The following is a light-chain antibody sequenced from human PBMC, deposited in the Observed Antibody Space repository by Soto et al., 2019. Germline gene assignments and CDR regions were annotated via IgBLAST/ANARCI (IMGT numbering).Light chain of an antibody. J-gene: IGKJ1*01. CDR2: AAS. CDR3: QQSYRVPQT. Sequence: DIRMTQSPSSLSASVGDRVTITCRASQNIARYVNWYQQKTGKAPKXLIHAASNLESGVPSRFSGIVSGTAGTLTVASLRPEDGATYYGQQSYRVPQTFGQGTKVDIK. CDR1: QNIARY. V-gene: IGKV1-39*01.